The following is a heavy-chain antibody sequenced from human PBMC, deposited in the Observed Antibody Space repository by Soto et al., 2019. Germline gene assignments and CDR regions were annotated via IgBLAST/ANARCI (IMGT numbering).Heavy chain of an antibody. Sequence: QVQLQESGLGLVKPSQTLSLTCTVSGGSISSGGYYWSWIRQHPGKGLEWIGYIYDSGSTYYNPSLKSRVTISLDTSKNQFSLKLSSVTAADTAVYYCARGRRFGYSIKYYYGMDVWGQGTTVTVSS. CDR1: GGSISSGGYY. J-gene: IGHJ6*02. CDR2: IYDSGST. CDR3: ARGRRFGYSIKYYYGMDV. V-gene: IGHV4-31*03. D-gene: IGHD4-4*01.